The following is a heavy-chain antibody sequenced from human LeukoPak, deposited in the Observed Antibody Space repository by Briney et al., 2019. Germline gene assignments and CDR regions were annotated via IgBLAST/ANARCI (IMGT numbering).Heavy chain of an antibody. Sequence: GESLKISCKGSGYSFTSYWIGWVRQMPGKGLEWMGIIYPGDSDTRYSPSFQGQVTISADKSISTAYLQWSSLKASDTAMYYCARRATVGAKGGYFDYWGQGTLVTVSS. D-gene: IGHD4/OR15-4a*01. CDR2: IYPGDSDT. CDR3: ARRATVGAKGGYFDY. V-gene: IGHV5-51*01. CDR1: GYSFTSYW. J-gene: IGHJ4*02.